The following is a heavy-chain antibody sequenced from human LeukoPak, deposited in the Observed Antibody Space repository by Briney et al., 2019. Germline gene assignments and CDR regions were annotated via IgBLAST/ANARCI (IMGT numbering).Heavy chain of an antibody. V-gene: IGHV3-7*01. CDR1: GFTFSNYW. D-gene: IGHD1-26*01. CDR3: ARDGERGPNDY. CDR2: IKQDRSEK. Sequence: PGGSLRLSCAASGFTFSNYWMSWVRQAPGKGLEWVANIKQDRSEKYYVDSVKGRFTISRDNAKNSLYLQMNSLRAEDTAVYYCARDGERGPNDYWGQGTLVTVSS. J-gene: IGHJ4*02.